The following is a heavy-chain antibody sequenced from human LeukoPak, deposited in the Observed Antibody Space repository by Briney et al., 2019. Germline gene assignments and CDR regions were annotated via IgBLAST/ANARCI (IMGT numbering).Heavy chain of an antibody. V-gene: IGHV4-4*07. J-gene: IGHJ4*02. CDR1: GGSISNYY. CDR2: IYASGST. CDR3: ASTTLSACSSTSCPFDY. D-gene: IGHD2-2*01. Sequence: SETLSLTCAVSGGSISNYYWSWIRQPAGRGLEWIGRIYASGSTNYNPSLKSRVTMSVDTSKNQFSLKLSSVTAADTAVYYCASTTLSACSSTSCPFDYWGQGTLVTVSS.